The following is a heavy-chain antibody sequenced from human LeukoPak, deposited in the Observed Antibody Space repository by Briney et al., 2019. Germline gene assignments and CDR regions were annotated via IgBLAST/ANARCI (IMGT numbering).Heavy chain of an antibody. V-gene: IGHV3-23*01. J-gene: IGHJ4*02. CDR2: ISGSGGST. CDR1: GFTFSSYG. Sequence: GGSLRLSCAASGFTFSSYGMSWVRQAPGKGLEWVSAISGSGGSTYYADSVKGRFTISRDNSKNTLYLQMNSLRAEGTAVYYCAKDLVATTSGGNYWGQGTLVTVSS. D-gene: IGHD5-12*01. CDR3: AKDLVATTSGGNY.